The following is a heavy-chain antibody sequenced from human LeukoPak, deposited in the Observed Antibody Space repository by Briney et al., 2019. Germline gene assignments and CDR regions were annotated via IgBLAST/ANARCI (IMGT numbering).Heavy chain of an antibody. Sequence: GESLKISCKGSGYSFTNYWIGWVRQMPGKGLEWMGLIYPGNSDTRYSPSFQGQVTISADKSISTAYLQWSSLKASDTAMYYCARHWGKPNNWFDPWGQGTLVTASS. D-gene: IGHD3-16*01. J-gene: IGHJ5*02. V-gene: IGHV5-51*01. CDR3: ARHWGKPNNWFDP. CDR2: IYPGNSDT. CDR1: GYSFTNYW.